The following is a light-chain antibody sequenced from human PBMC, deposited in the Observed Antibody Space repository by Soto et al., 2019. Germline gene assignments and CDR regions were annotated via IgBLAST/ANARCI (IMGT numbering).Light chain of an antibody. CDR3: QHYDNLPSVT. CDR2: DAS. V-gene: IGKV1-33*01. J-gene: IGKJ5*01. CDR1: QDIGKN. Sequence: DIQMTQSPSSLSVSVGDRVTITCQASQDIGKNLNWYQQKPGKAPKLLIYDASNLETGVPSRFSGSGSGTDFTFTSSRLQPEDIATYYCQHYDNLPSVTFGQGTRLET.